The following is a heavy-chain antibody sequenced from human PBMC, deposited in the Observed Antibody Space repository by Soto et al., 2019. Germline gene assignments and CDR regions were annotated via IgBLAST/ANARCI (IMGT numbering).Heavy chain of an antibody. V-gene: IGHV1-2*02. J-gene: IGHJ4*02. CDR2: INPNTGNT. Sequence: GASVKVSCKTSGYTFSGHFLQWVRQAPGAGPEWMGWINPNTGNTKYGQKFEGRATMTRDMSSSTAYMELTRLTVDDTAVYFCARAGSSCSGGRCSFAYWGPGFLVTSPQ. CDR1: GYTFSGHF. CDR3: ARAGSSCSGGRCSFAY. D-gene: IGHD2-15*01.